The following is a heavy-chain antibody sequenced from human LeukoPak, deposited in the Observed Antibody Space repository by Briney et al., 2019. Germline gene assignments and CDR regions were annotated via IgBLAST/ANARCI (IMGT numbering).Heavy chain of an antibody. J-gene: IGHJ3*01. CDR1: GGSISSSSYY. D-gene: IGHD6-19*01. CDR3: ARVYSSGWFYAFDL. V-gene: IGHV4-39*07. Sequence: PSETLSLTCTVSGGSISSSSYYWGWIRQPPGKGLEWIGSIYYSGSTYYNPSLKSRVTISVDTSKNQFSLKLSSVTAADTAVYYCARVYSSGWFYAFDLWGQGTMVTVSS. CDR2: IYYSGST.